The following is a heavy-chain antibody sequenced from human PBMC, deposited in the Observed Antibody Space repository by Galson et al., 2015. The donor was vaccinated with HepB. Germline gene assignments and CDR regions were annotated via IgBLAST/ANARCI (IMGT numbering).Heavy chain of an antibody. CDR1: GFTFSSYA. D-gene: IGHD3-3*01. CDR3: CSPYYDFWSGYYFGGY. J-gene: IGHJ4*02. Sequence: SLRLSCAASGFTFSSYAMSWVRQAPGKGLEWVSAISGSGGSTYYADSVKGRFTISRDNSKNTLYLQMNSLRAEDTAVYYCCSPYYDFWSGYYFGGYWGQGTLVTVSS. CDR2: ISGSGGST. V-gene: IGHV3-23*01.